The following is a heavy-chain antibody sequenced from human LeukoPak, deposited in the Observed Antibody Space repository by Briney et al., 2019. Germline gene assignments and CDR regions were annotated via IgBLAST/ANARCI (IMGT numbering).Heavy chain of an antibody. CDR1: GFTFSNFG. Sequence: GGSLRLSCAASGFTFSNFGMHWVRQAPGKGLEWVAFIRFDGSNKYYRDSVKGRFSISRDNAKNMLYVQMNSLTVEDTAVYYCVRDMGSSSTCFDHWGQGILVAVSS. J-gene: IGHJ4*02. V-gene: IGHV3-30*02. D-gene: IGHD6-13*01. CDR3: VRDMGSSSTCFDH. CDR2: IRFDGSNK.